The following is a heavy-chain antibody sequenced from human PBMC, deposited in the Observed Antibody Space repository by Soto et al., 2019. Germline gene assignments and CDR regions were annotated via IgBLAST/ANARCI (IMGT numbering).Heavy chain of an antibody. CDR2: IYDGGRT. Sequence: SDTLCLTCTVSGGSISTVDYWWSWIRQSPDMGLEWIGHIYDGGRTYNNPSLESRVTMSVDTSKSQLSLTLSSVSAADTAVYYCARGPSGDKVDSWGQGTLVTVSS. J-gene: IGHJ5*01. CDR3: ARGPSGDKVDS. V-gene: IGHV4-30-4*02. CDR1: GGSISTVDYW. D-gene: IGHD7-27*01.